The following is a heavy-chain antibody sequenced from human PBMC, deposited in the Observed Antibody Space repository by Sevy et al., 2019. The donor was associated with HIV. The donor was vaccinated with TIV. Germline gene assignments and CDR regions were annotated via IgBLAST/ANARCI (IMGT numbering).Heavy chain of an antibody. CDR2: INHSGST. V-gene: IGHV4-34*01. Sequence: SETLSLTCAVYGGSFSGYYWSWIRQPPRKGLEWIGEINHSGSTNYNPSLKSRVTISVDTSKNQFSLKLSSVTAADTAVYYCARHCSSTSCSHAFDIWGQGTMVTVSS. CDR1: GGSFSGYY. D-gene: IGHD2-2*01. CDR3: ARHCSSTSCSHAFDI. J-gene: IGHJ3*02.